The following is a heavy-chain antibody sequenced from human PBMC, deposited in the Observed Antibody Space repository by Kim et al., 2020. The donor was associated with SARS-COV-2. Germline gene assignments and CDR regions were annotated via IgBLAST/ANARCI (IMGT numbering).Heavy chain of an antibody. CDR2: INHSGST. V-gene: IGHV4-34*01. Sequence: SETLSLTCAVYGGSFSGYYWSWIRQPPGKGLEWIGEINHSGSTNYNPSLKSRVTISVDTSKNQFSLKLSSVTAADTAVYYCARASGLVRTFDYWGQGTLV. J-gene: IGHJ4*02. CDR1: GGSFSGYY. CDR3: ARASGLVRTFDY. D-gene: IGHD6-19*01.